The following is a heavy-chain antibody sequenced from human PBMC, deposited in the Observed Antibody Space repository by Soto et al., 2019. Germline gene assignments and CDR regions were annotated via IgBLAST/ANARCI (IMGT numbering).Heavy chain of an antibody. Sequence: QGKGLEWIGYIYYSGSTYYNPSLKSRVTISVDTSKNQFSLKLSSVTAADTAVYYCEAAFYIFCTVPVFAYRRQGTLVLVFS. V-gene: IGHV4-31*02. D-gene: IGHD2-8*02. CDR2: IYYSGST. CDR3: EAAFYIFCTVPVFAY. J-gene: IGHJ4*02.